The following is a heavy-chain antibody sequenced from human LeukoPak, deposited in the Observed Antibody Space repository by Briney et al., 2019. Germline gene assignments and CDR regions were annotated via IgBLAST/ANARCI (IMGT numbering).Heavy chain of an antibody. J-gene: IGHJ5*02. V-gene: IGHV1-2*02. CDR3: ARDRGYNWNYHWFDP. CDR2: INPNSGGT. Sequence: ASVKASCKASGYTFTGYYMHWVRQAPGQGLEWMGWINPNSGGTNYAQKFQGRVTMTRDTSISTAYMELSRLRTDDTAVYYCARDRGYNWNYHWFDPWGQGTLVTVSS. D-gene: IGHD1-7*01. CDR1: GYTFTGYY.